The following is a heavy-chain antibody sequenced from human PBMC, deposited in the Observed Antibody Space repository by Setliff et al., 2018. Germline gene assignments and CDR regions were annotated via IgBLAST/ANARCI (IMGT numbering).Heavy chain of an antibody. CDR2: IRSKADSYAT. V-gene: IGHV3-73*01. J-gene: IGHJ4*02. CDR1: GFTFSGSA. Sequence: GGSLRLSCAASGFTFSGSAVYWVRQVSGRGLEWVGRIRSKADSYATAYAASVKARFTISRDDSKNTAYLQVNSLKTEDTAVYYCAITMTTGVDFFDYWGQGTLVTVS. D-gene: IGHD4-17*01. CDR3: AITMTTGVDFFDY.